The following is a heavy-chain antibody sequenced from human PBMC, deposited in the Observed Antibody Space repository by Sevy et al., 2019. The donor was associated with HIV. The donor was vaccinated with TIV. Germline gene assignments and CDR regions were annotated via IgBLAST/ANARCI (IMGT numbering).Heavy chain of an antibody. CDR1: GGSISSSNW. J-gene: IGHJ6*02. CDR2: IYHSGST. V-gene: IGHV4-4*02. Sequence: SETLSLTCAVSGGSISSSNWWSWVRQPPGKGLEWIGEIYHSGSTNYNPSLKSRVTISVDKSKNQFSLKLSSVTAADTAVYYCARDPHPYYDFCSGSGSLYYYGMDVWGQGTTVTVSS. CDR3: ARDPHPYYDFCSGSGSLYYYGMDV. D-gene: IGHD3-3*01.